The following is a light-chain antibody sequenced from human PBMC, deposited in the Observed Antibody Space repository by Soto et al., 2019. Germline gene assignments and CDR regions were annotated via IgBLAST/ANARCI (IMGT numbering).Light chain of an antibody. CDR2: AAS. CDR1: QDIGNS. Sequence: DIQMTQSPSSLSASVGDRVTITCRASQDIGNSVNWYQQKPGKAPKLLLSAASNLETGDPLRFSGSGSGTDFAFIISSLQPEDVATYFCQQYGSLPITFGQGTRLEIK. J-gene: IGKJ5*01. V-gene: IGKV1-33*01. CDR3: QQYGSLPIT.